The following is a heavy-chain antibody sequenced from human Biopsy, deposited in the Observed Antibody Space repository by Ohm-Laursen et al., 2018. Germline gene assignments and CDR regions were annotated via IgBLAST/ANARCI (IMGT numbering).Heavy chain of an antibody. CDR3: ARHLRYNDY. CDR2: ITTDSGRI. J-gene: IGHJ4*02. CDR1: GFTLSDC. V-gene: IGHV3-23*01. Sequence: SLRLSCTASGFTLSDCITWVRQAPGKGLEWVSSITTDSGRIFYADSVRGRFTISRDNSKNNLYLQMNSLRAEDTAEYYCARHLRYNDYWGQGTLVAVSS. D-gene: IGHD3-9*01.